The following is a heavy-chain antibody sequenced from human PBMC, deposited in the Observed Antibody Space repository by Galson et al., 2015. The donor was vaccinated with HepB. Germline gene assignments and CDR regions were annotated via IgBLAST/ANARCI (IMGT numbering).Heavy chain of an antibody. CDR2: VSVYNGNT. D-gene: IGHD6-13*01. CDR3: ARVEGYSRPLYNGMDV. CDR1: HYTFNSYF. V-gene: IGHV1-18*01. J-gene: IGHJ6*02. Sequence: SVKVSCKASHYTFNSYFITWVRQAPGQGLEWMGWVSVYNGNTTYAQKFQGRVSMTADISTGTAYMGLRSLRSDDTATFFCARVEGYSRPLYNGMDVWGQGTTVTVS.